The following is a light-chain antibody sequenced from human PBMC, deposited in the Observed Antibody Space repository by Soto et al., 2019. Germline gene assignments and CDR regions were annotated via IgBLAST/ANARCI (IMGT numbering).Light chain of an antibody. Sequence: QSVLTQPASVSGSPGQSITISCTGTSSDVGGYNYVSWYQQHPGKAPNLIIFDVSNRPSGVSNRFSGSKSGNSASLTTSGLQAEDEADYYCSSYTGSNTPVVFGGGTKLTVL. V-gene: IGLV2-14*01. CDR2: DVS. CDR1: SSDVGGYNY. J-gene: IGLJ2*01. CDR3: SSYTGSNTPVV.